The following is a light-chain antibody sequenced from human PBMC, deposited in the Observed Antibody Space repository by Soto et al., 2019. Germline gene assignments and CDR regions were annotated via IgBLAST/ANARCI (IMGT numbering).Light chain of an antibody. Sequence: EIVLTQSPGTLSLSPGERAILTCRASQSVTGSFLAWYQQRPGQAPRLLIYGASTRASGIPDRFSGSGSGTDFTLTISRLAPEDFAMYYCHQYGSSPLTFGPGTKVDIK. CDR3: HQYGSSPLT. V-gene: IGKV3-20*01. CDR2: GAS. J-gene: IGKJ3*01. CDR1: QSVTGSF.